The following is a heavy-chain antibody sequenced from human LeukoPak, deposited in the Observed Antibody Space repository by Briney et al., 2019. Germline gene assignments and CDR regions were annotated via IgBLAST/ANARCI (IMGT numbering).Heavy chain of an antibody. CDR3: ARDGGVSGYDLLDY. CDR2: INQDGSEE. J-gene: IGHJ4*01. D-gene: IGHD5-12*01. V-gene: IGHV3-7*01. CDR1: GFTFSNYW. Sequence: GGSLRLSCAASGFTFSNYWMSWVRQTPGKGLEWVANINQDGSEEHYMDSVKARFIISRDNAKNSLSLQMDSLRAEDTAVYYCARDGGVSGYDLLDYWGRGTLVTVSS.